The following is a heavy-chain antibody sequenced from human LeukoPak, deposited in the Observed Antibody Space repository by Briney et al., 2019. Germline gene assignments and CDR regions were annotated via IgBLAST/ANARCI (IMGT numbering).Heavy chain of an antibody. CDR1: GGTFSSYA. D-gene: IGHD3-22*01. J-gene: IGHJ3*02. V-gene: IGHV1-69*04. CDR2: IIPILGIA. Sequence: SVKVSCKASGGTFSSYAISWVRQAPGQGLEWMGRIIPILGIANYAQKFQGRVTITADKSTSTAYMELSSLRSEDTAVYYCARDPDYYDSSGYYYIDAFDTWGQGTMVTVSS. CDR3: ARDPDYYDSSGYYYIDAFDT.